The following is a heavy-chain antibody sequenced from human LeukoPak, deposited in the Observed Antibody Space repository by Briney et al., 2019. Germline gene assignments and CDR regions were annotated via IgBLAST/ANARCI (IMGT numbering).Heavy chain of an antibody. CDR2: INAYNGNT. V-gene: IGHV1-18*01. J-gene: IGHJ4*02. D-gene: IGHD3-3*01. Sequence: ASVKVSCKASGYTFTSYGISWVRQAPGQGLEWMGWINAYNGNTNYAQRLQGRVTMTTDTSTSTAYMELRSLRSDDTAVYYCARDAGFEEGVVIKPFDYWGQGTLVTVSS. CDR3: ARDAGFEEGVVIKPFDY. CDR1: GYTFTSYG.